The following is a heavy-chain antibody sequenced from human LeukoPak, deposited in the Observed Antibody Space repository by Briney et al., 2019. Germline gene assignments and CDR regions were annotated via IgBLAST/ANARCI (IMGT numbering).Heavy chain of an antibody. CDR3: ARDRSSSFY. Sequence: GGSLRLSCAASGFTFSSFWMTWVRQAPRKGLEWVANIKQDGSEKYYEDSVKGRFTISRDNADNSLYLQMNSLRADDTAMYYCARDRSSSFYWGQGTLVTVSS. V-gene: IGHV3-7*05. J-gene: IGHJ4*02. D-gene: IGHD6-6*01. CDR2: IKQDGSEK. CDR1: GFTFSSFW.